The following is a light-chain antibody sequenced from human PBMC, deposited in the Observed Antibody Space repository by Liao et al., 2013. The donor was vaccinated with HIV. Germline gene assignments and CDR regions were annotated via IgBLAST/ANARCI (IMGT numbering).Light chain of an antibody. J-gene: IGLJ2*01. Sequence: SYELTQPPSVSVSPGQTASITCSGDKLGYKYACWYQQKPGQSPVLVIYQDTKRPSGIPERFSGSNSGNTATLTISGTQAMDEADYYCQAWDSSTEVLFGGGTKLTVL. CDR1: KLGYKY. V-gene: IGLV3-1*01. CDR2: QDT. CDR3: QAWDSSTEVL.